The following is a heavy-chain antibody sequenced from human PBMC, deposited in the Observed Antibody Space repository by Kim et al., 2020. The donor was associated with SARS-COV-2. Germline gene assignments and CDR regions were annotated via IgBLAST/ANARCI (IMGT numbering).Heavy chain of an antibody. CDR3: AREGDGYNSRYGMDV. Sequence: GGSLRLSCAASGFTFSSYSMNWFRQAPGKGLEWVSSISSSSSYIYYADSVKGRFTISRDNAKNSLYLQMNSLRAEDTAVYYCAREGDGYNSRYGMDVWGQGTTVTVSS. CDR1: GFTFSSYS. V-gene: IGHV3-21*01. D-gene: IGHD1-1*01. CDR2: ISSSSSYI. J-gene: IGHJ6*02.